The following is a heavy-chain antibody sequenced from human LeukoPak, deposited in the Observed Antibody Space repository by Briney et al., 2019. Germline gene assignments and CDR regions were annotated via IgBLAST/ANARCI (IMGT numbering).Heavy chain of an antibody. V-gene: IGHV4-34*01. Sequence: SETLSLTCAVYGGSFSGYYWSWIRQPPGKGLEWIGEINHSGSTNYNPSLKSRVTISVDTSKNQFSLKLSSVTAADTAVYYCARGLGGDYGYWGQGTLVTVSS. J-gene: IGHJ4*02. CDR1: GGSFSGYY. CDR2: INHSGST. CDR3: ARGLGGDYGY. D-gene: IGHD4-17*01.